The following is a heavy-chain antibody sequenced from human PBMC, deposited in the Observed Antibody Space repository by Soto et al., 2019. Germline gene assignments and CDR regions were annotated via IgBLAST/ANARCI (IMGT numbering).Heavy chain of an antibody. V-gene: IGHV4-59*08. CDR2: IYYSGST. J-gene: IGHJ4*02. D-gene: IGHD5-12*01. CDR1: GGSISSYY. CDR3: ARQDGYNWGYYFDY. Sequence: SETLSLTCTVSGGSISSYYWSWIRQPPGKGLEWIGYIYYSGSTNYNPSLKSRVTISVDTSKNQFSLKLSSVTAADTAVYYCARQDGYNWGYYFDYWGQGTLVTVSS.